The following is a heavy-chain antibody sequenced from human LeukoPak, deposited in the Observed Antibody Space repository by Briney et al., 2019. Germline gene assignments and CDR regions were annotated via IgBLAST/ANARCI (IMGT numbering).Heavy chain of an antibody. CDR2: INPNSGNT. CDR3: ARGYKLIAAAGTGVY. CDR1: GYIFTDYY. D-gene: IGHD6-13*01. Sequence: ASVKVSCKASGYIFTDYYMHWVRQAPGQELGWMGRINPNSGNTGYAQKFQGRVTMTRNTSISTAYMELSSLRSEDTAVYYCARGYKLIAAAGTGVYWGQGTLVTVSS. V-gene: IGHV1/OR15-1*04. J-gene: IGHJ4*02.